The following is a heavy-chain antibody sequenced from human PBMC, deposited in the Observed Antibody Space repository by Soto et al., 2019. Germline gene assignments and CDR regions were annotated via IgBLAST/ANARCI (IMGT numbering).Heavy chain of an antibody. CDR2: ISYDGNYK. CDR1: EFSFSNYA. J-gene: IGHJ6*02. Sequence: QVQLVESGGGVVQPGTSLRLSCAASEFSFSNYAIHWVRQAPGKGLEWVSSISYDGNYKYYADSVKGRFTISIDNSKNTLYLQMNSLRTEDTAVYYCARGRVMGGIDLNLYVMDVWGQGTTVTVSS. CDR3: ARGRVMGGIDLNLYVMDV. D-gene: IGHD5-12*01. V-gene: IGHV3-30-3*01.